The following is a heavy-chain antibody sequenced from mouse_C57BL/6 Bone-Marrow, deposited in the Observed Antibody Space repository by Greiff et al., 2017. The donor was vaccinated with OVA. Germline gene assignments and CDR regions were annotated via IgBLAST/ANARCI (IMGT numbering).Heavy chain of an antibody. CDR1: GYTFTDYN. CDR3: ARDYYGSSYDAMDY. D-gene: IGHD1-1*01. V-gene: IGHV1-18*01. CDR2: INPNNGGT. Sequence: DVQLQESGPELVKPGASVKIPCKASGYTFTDYNMDWVKQSHGKSLEWIGDINPNNGGTIYNQKFKGKATLTVDKSSSTAYMELRSLTSEDTAVYYCARDYYGSSYDAMDYWGQGTSVTVSS. J-gene: IGHJ4*01.